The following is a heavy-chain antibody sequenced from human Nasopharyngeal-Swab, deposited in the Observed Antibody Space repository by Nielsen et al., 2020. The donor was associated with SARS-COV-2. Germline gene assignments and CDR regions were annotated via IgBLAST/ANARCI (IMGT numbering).Heavy chain of an antibody. J-gene: IGHJ6*02. CDR1: GFTFNNYN. CDR3: ARDGLDYDFWSAYFMDV. Sequence: GGSLRLSCAASGFTFNNYNFNWVRQAPGKGLEWVSSISSSSSYIYYADSVKGRFTISRDNAKNSLYLQMNSLRAEDTAVYYCARDGLDYDFWSAYFMDVWGQGTTVSLL. D-gene: IGHD3-3*01. V-gene: IGHV3-21*01. CDR2: ISSSSSYI.